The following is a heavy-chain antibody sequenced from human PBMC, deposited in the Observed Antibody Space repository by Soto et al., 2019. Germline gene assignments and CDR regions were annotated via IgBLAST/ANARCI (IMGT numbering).Heavy chain of an antibody. D-gene: IGHD6-13*01. V-gene: IGHV1-69*13. J-gene: IGHJ3*02. CDR3: ARPSGIAAADDAFDI. CDR1: GGTFSSYA. Sequence: GASVKVSCKASGGTFSSYAISWVRQAPGQGLKWMGGIIPIFGTANYAQKFQGRVTITADESTSTAYMELSSLRSEDTAVYYCARPSGIAAADDAFDIWGQGTMVTVSS. CDR2: IIPIFGTA.